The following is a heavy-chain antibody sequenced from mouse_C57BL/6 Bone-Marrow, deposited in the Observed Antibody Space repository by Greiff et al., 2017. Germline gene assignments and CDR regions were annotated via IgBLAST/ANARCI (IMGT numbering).Heavy chain of an antibody. CDR1: GFNFKDDY. CDR3: SSFDGDYFDF. Sequence: EVQLQQSGAELVRPGASVKLSCTASGFNFKDDYIHWVKQRPEQGLEWIGSIDPEIGDTEYASKFQGKATITSDTSSSTAYLQLSSLTSEDAAVYCCSSFDGDYFDFWGQGTPLTVAS. J-gene: IGHJ2*01. CDR2: IDPEIGDT. V-gene: IGHV14-4*01. D-gene: IGHD2-3*01.